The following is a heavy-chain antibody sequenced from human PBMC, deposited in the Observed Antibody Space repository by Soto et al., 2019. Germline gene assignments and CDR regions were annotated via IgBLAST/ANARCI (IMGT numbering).Heavy chain of an antibody. CDR2: MHHTQGT. V-gene: IGHV4-59*01. Sequence: SETMSLTCSVSGASISSYYWTWIRQPPGGGLEWIGYMHHTQGTNDNPSLRGRVHMSIDTSMNQFSLRLTSVTAADTAVYYCARVPFVGYFDWLDPWGHGTLVTVSS. D-gene: IGHD3-9*01. CDR1: GASISSYY. J-gene: IGHJ5*02. CDR3: ARVPFVGYFDWLDP.